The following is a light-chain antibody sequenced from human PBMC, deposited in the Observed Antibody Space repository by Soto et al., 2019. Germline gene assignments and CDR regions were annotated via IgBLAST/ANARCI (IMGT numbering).Light chain of an antibody. CDR2: GAS. CDR3: RQYNNWPPVDT. Sequence: EIVMTQSPATLSVSPGERATLSCRASQSISTTLAWYQQKPGRAPRLLIYGASTRATGIPARFSGSGSGTEFTLTISSLQSEDFAVYYCRQYNNWPPVDTFGQGTKVDIK. J-gene: IGKJ2*01. CDR1: QSISTT. V-gene: IGKV3-15*01.